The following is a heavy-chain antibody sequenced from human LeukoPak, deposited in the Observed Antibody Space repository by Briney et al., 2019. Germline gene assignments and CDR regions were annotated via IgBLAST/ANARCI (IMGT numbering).Heavy chain of an antibody. CDR1: GGSISSSSYY. Sequence: KPSETLSLTCTVPGGSISSSSYYWGWIRQPPGKGLEWIGSIYYSGSTYYNPSLKSRVTISVDTSKNQFSLKLSSVTAADTAVYYCARRDYYDSSGPTWGQGTLVTVSS. J-gene: IGHJ5*02. V-gene: IGHV4-39*01. D-gene: IGHD3-22*01. CDR3: ARRDYYDSSGPT. CDR2: IYYSGST.